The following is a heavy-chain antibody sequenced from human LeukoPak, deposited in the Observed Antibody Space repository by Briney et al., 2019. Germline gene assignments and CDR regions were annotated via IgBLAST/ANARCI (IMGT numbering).Heavy chain of an antibody. V-gene: IGHV1-8*02. Sequence: ASVKVSCKASGYTFTGYYMHWVRQAPGQGLEWMGWMNPNSGNTGYAQKFQGRVTMTRNTSISTAYMELSSLRSEDTALYYCARYSGYSSSWYLAYYYGMGVWGQGTTVTVSS. J-gene: IGHJ6*02. CDR3: ARYSGYSSSWYLAYYYGMGV. CDR2: MNPNSGNT. D-gene: IGHD6-13*01. CDR1: GYTFTGYY.